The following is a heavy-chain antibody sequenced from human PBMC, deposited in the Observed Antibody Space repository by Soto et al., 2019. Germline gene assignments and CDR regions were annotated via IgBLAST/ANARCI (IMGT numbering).Heavy chain of an antibody. CDR2: ISWNSISR. CDR3: AKDRSGNYYYDYGMDV. V-gene: IGHV3-9*01. CDR1: GFTFDDYA. Sequence: GGSLRLSCGASGFTFDDYAMHWVRQAPGKGLEWVSGISWNSISRGYADSVKGRFTISRDNAKDSLYLQMNSLRAEDTALYYCAKDRSGNYYYDYGMDVWGQGTTVTVSS. J-gene: IGHJ6*02.